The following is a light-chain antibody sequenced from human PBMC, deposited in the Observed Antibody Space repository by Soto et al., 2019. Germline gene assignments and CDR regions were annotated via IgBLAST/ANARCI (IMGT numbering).Light chain of an antibody. CDR3: QQSYSPPRT. Sequence: DIQMTQSPSSLSASVADRVTITCRASQTISRYENWYQQKPGIAPKLLIYAASSLQSGGPSRFSGSGSGTDFTLTISSLQHEDFATYFCQQSYSPPRTFGQGTKVDIK. CDR2: AAS. J-gene: IGKJ1*01. V-gene: IGKV1-39*01. CDR1: QTISRY.